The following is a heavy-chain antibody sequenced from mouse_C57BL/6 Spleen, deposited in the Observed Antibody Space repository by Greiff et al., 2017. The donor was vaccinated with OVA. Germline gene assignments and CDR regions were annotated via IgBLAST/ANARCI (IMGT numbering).Heavy chain of an antibody. Sequence: QVQLQQPGAELVKPGASVTQSCKASGYTFTSYWMQWVKQRPGQGLEWIGEIDPSDIYTTYNQKFKGKATLTVDTSSSTAYMQLSSLTSEDSAVYYCARETIVTTRYFDYWGQGTTLTVS. D-gene: IGHD2-5*01. CDR1: GYTFTSYW. CDR2: IDPSDIYT. J-gene: IGHJ2*01. V-gene: IGHV1-50*01. CDR3: ARETIVTTRYFDY.